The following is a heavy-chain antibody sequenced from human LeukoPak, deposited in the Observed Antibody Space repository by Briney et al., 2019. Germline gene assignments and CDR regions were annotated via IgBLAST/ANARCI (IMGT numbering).Heavy chain of an antibody. J-gene: IGHJ1*01. CDR2: IYPGDSDT. CDR3: ARHGLVGGSYYAAEH. Sequence: GESLKISCKGSGYSFTSYWIGWVRQMPGKGLEWMGIIYPGDSDTRYSPSFQGQVTISADKSISTAYLQWSSLKASDTAMNYCARHGLVGGSYYAAEHWGQGTLVTVSS. V-gene: IGHV5-51*01. D-gene: IGHD1-26*01. CDR1: GYSFTSYW.